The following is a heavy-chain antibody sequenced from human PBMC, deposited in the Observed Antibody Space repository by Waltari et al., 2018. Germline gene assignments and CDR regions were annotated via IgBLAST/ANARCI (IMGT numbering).Heavy chain of an antibody. V-gene: IGHV1-69*13. J-gene: IGHJ4*02. CDR1: GYTFTSYA. Sequence: QVQLVQSGAEVKKPGASVKVSCKASGYTFTSYAMHWVRQAPGQGLEWMGGIIPIFGTANYAQKFQGRVTITADESTSTAYMELSSLRSEDTAVYYCAIRTKHYCSSTSCYPTFDYWGQGTLVTVSS. CDR3: AIRTKHYCSSTSCYPTFDY. CDR2: IIPIFGTA. D-gene: IGHD2-2*01.